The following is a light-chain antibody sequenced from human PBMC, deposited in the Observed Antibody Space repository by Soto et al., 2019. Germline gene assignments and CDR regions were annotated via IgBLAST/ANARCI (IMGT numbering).Light chain of an antibody. Sequence: QSALTQPASVSGSPGQSITISCTATSSDVGGYNYVSWYQQHPGKAPKLMIYEVSNRPSGVSNRFSGSKSGNTASLTISGLHAEDEADYYCSSYTSSSTLVFGGGTKLTVL. V-gene: IGLV2-14*01. CDR1: SSDVGGYNY. CDR3: SSYTSSSTLV. CDR2: EVS. J-gene: IGLJ2*01.